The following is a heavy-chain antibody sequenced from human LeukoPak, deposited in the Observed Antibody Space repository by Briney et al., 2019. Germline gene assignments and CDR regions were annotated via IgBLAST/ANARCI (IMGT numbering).Heavy chain of an antibody. Sequence: SVKVSCKASGGTFSSYAISWVRQAPGQGLEWMGGIIPIFGTANYAQKFQGRVTITADESTSTAYMELSSLRSEDTAVYYCARDVSSTSCYDSGCNWGQGTLVTVPS. D-gene: IGHD2-2*01. V-gene: IGHV1-69*13. CDR2: IIPIFGTA. J-gene: IGHJ4*02. CDR1: GGTFSSYA. CDR3: ARDVSSTSCYDSGCN.